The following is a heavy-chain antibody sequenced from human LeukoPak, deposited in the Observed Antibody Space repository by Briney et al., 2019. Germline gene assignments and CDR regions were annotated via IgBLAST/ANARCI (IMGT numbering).Heavy chain of an antibody. J-gene: IGHJ5*02. D-gene: IGHD2-2*01. Sequence: SETLSLTCTVSSASISGDHWNWIRQPPGKGLEWIGYMSPSGSTNYYPSLKSRVTIFRDTSKNQFSLKLSSVTAADTAVYYCARGYIVVVPAASSWFDPWGQGTLVTVSS. CDR1: SASISGDH. V-gene: IGHV4-4*08. CDR2: MSPSGST. CDR3: ARGYIVVVPAASSWFDP.